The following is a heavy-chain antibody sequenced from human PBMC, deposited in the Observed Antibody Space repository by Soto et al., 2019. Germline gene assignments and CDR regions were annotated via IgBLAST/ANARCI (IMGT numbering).Heavy chain of an antibody. D-gene: IGHD3-16*01. CDR2: IWDDGSNK. V-gene: IGHV3-33*01. CDR1: EFTFSNYA. Sequence: QVQLVESGGGVVQPGKSLRLSCAASEFTFSNYAMHWVRQAPGKGLEWVAVIWDDGSNKYYADSVEGRFTISRDNSKETLYQQLNSRRVGDTAADYCASGGDNGGSLDDWGQGTLVTVSS. J-gene: IGHJ1*01. CDR3: ASGGDNGGSLDD.